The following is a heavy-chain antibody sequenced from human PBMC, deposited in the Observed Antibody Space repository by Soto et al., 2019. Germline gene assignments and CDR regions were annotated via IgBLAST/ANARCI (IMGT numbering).Heavy chain of an antibody. V-gene: IGHV3-11*05. J-gene: IGHJ5*02. Sequence: QVQLVESGGGLVKPGGSLRLSCAASGFTFSDHYMSWIRQAPGKGLEWVSYISSSSSYTNYADSVKGRFTISRDNAKNSLYLQMNSLRAEDTAVYYCARDHYGPGWFDPWGQGTLVTVSS. CDR2: ISSSSSYT. D-gene: IGHD3-10*01. CDR1: GFTFSDHY. CDR3: ARDHYGPGWFDP.